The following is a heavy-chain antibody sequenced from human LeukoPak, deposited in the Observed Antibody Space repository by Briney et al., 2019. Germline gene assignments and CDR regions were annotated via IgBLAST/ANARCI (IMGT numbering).Heavy chain of an antibody. V-gene: IGHV1-8*03. CDR3: GSYSGYAQ. Sequence: ASVKVSCKASGYTFTSYDVNWVRQATGQGLEWMGWMNPNSGNTGYAQKFQGRVTITRNTSITTAYMELSGLTSEDTAVYYCGSYSGYAQWGHGTLVTVSS. CDR2: MNPNSGNT. D-gene: IGHD5-12*01. J-gene: IGHJ4*01. CDR1: GYTFTSYD.